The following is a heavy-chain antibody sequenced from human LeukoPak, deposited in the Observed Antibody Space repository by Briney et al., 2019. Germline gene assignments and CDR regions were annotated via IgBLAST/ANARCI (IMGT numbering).Heavy chain of an antibody. CDR3: ARTSGSSSNFQH. J-gene: IGHJ1*01. CDR2: ISGSGGST. V-gene: IGHV3-23*01. CDR1: GFTFSSYA. Sequence: GGALRLSCAASGFTFSSYAMSWVRQAPGKGLEWVSAISGSGGSTYYADSVEGRFTISSDNSKNTLYLQMNSLRAEDTAVYYCARTSGSSSNFQHWGQGTLVTVSS. D-gene: IGHD6-13*01.